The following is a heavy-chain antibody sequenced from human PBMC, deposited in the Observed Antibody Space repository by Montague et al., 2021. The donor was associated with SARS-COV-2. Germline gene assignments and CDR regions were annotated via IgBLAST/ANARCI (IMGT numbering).Heavy chain of an antibody. CDR1: GGSISAGYY. D-gene: IGHD6-19*01. CDR2: IYHSGST. CDR3: ASAIAVADTHYYYYGMDV. J-gene: IGHJ6*02. Sequence: TLSLTCTVSGGSISAGYYWTWIRQIPGKGLEWIGYIYHSGSTYYNPSLKSRVIMSIDTSKHQFSLKVSSVTAADTATYFCASAIAVADTHYYYYGMDVWGQGTTVTVSS. V-gene: IGHV4-31*03.